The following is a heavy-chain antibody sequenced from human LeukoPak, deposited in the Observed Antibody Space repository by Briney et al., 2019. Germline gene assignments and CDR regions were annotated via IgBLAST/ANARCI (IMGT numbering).Heavy chain of an antibody. V-gene: IGHV3-30-3*01. Sequence: GGSLRLSCAASGFTFSSYAMHWVRQAPGKGLEWVAVISYDGSNKYYADSVKGRFTISRDNSKNTLYLQMNSLRAEDTAVYYCILRWGFWGQGTLVTVSS. CDR1: GFTFSSYA. CDR3: ILRWGF. D-gene: IGHD7-27*01. CDR2: ISYDGSNK. J-gene: IGHJ4*02.